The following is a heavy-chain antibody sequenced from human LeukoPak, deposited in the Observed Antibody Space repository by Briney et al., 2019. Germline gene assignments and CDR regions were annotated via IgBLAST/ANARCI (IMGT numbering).Heavy chain of an antibody. J-gene: IGHJ4*02. V-gene: IGHV4-59*01. D-gene: IGHD4-11*01. CDR2: IYYSGST. CDR1: NGSFSGYY. Sequence: SETLSLTCAVYNGSFSGYYWSWIRQPPGKGLEWIGYIYYSGSTNYNPSLKSRVTISVDTSKNQFSLKLSSVTAADTAVYYCAREGDYSLDYWGQGTLVTVSS. CDR3: AREGDYSLDY.